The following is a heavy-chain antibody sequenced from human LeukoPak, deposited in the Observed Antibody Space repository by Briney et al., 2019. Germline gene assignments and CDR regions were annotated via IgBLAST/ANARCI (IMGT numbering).Heavy chain of an antibody. V-gene: IGHV1-2*02. J-gene: IGHJ6*03. Sequence: ASVKVSCKASGYTFTGYYMHWVRQAPGQGLEWMGWINPNSGGTNYAQKFQGRVTMTTDTSTSTAYMELRSLRSDDTAVYYCARNNVGYYYYYMDVWGKGTTVTVSS. CDR1: GYTFTGYY. CDR3: ARNNVGYYYYYMDV. CDR2: INPNSGGT. D-gene: IGHD1/OR15-1a*01.